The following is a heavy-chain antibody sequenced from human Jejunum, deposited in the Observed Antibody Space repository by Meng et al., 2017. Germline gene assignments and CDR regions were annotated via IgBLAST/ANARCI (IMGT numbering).Heavy chain of an antibody. CDR1: GFTVSSNY. Sequence: GESLKISCAASGFTVSSNYMSWVRQAPGKGLEWVADIYSGGSTFYADSVKGRFTISRDNSKNTLSLQMNSLRAEDTAVYYYARERYGGGDFDYWGQGTLVTVSS. CDR3: ARERYGGGDFDY. CDR2: IYSGGST. V-gene: IGHV3-66*02. D-gene: IGHD4-23*01. J-gene: IGHJ4*02.